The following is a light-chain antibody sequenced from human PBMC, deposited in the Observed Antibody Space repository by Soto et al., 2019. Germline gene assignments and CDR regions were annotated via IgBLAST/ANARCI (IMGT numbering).Light chain of an antibody. CDR3: RLYFDGVGV. Sequence: QAVVTQAPSLTVSPGGTVTLTCGAGTGSVTTSHYPTWVQQNPGQPPRTLFYRTSNRQSWTPARFSASVRGGTAALTLSGVRPEDEADYYCRLYFDGVGVFGGGTKVTVL. CDR2: RTS. J-gene: IGLJ3*02. CDR1: TGSVTTSHY. V-gene: IGLV7-43*01.